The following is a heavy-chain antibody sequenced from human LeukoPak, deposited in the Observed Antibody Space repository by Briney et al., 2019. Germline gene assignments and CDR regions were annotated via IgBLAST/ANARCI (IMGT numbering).Heavy chain of an antibody. D-gene: IGHD2-15*01. V-gene: IGHV3-21*01. CDR3: ARGKLPPPDFDY. CDR2: ISSSSSYI. CDR1: GFTFSSYS. J-gene: IGHJ4*02. Sequence: GGSLRLSCAASGFTFSSYSMNWVRQAPGKGPEWVSSISSSSSYIYYADSVKGRFTISRDNAKNSLYLQMNSLRAEDTAVYYCARGKLPPPDFDYWGQGTLVTVSS.